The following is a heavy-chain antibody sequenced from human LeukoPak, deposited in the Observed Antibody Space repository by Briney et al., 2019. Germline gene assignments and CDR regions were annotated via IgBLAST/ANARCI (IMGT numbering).Heavy chain of an antibody. CDR3: ARDRIVGAEDDAFHF. CDR2: ISGYNGNT. J-gene: IGHJ3*01. D-gene: IGHD1-26*01. V-gene: IGHV1-18*01. CDR1: GYTFTSYG. Sequence: GASVKVSCKASGYTFTSYGISWVRQAPGQGLEWMGWISGYNGNTNYAQKVQGRVTMTADTSTSTVFMELRSLRSDDTAVYYCARDRIVGAEDDAFHFWGQGTMVTVSS.